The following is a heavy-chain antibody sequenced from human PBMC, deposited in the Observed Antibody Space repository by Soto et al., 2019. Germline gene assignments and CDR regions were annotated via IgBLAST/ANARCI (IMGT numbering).Heavy chain of an antibody. V-gene: IGHV1-18*01. CDR2: ISAYNGNT. D-gene: IGHD1-26*01. J-gene: IGHJ6*02. CDR1: GYTFTSYG. CDR3: ARVDPLSGSYESYYYGMDV. Sequence: ASVKVSCKASGYTFTSYGISWVRQAPGQGLEWMGWISAYNGNTNYAQKLQGRVTMTTDTSTSTAYMELRSLRSDDTAVYYCARVDPLSGSYESYYYGMDVWGQGTTVTVSS.